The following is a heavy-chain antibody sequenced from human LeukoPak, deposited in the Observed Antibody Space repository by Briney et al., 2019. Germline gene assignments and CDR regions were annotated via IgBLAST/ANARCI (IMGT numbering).Heavy chain of an antibody. J-gene: IGHJ4*02. Sequence: SETLSLTCAVYGGSFSGYYWSWIRQPPGKGLEWIGEINHSGSTNYNPSLKSRVTISVDTSKNQFSLKLNSVTAADTAVYYCARGFREYMSGSPSAYWGQGTLVTVSS. CDR3: ARGFREYMSGSPSAY. CDR2: INHSGST. V-gene: IGHV4-34*01. CDR1: GGSFSGYY. D-gene: IGHD1-26*01.